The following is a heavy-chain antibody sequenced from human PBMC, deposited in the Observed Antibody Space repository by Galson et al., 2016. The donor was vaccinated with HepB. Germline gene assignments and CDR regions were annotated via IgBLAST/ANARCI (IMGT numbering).Heavy chain of an antibody. CDR2: IRGSGADT. CDR3: AKDLFAGMD. J-gene: IGHJ4*02. D-gene: IGHD5-24*01. Sequence: SLRLSCAASGFTLSSYGMSWVRLAPGKGLEWVSGIRGSGADTYYADSVKGRFTISRDNSKNMVYLQMNSLRVDDTAVYYCAKDLFAGMDWGQGTLVTVSS. CDR1: GFTLSSYG. V-gene: IGHV3-23*01.